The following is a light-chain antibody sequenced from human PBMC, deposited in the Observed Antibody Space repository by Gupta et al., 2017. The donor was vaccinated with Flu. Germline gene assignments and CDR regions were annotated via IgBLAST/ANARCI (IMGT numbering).Light chain of an antibody. J-gene: IGKJ1*01. V-gene: IGKV2-24*01. CDR2: KIS. Sequence: DIVMTQTPLSSPVTLGQPASISCRSSQSLVHSDGNTYLSWLHQRPGQPPRLLLYKISNRISGVPDRFSGSGAGTDSTLQITRVEAEDVGVYYCMQATQFPRTFGQGTKVEVK. CDR1: QSLVHSDGNTY. CDR3: MQATQFPRT.